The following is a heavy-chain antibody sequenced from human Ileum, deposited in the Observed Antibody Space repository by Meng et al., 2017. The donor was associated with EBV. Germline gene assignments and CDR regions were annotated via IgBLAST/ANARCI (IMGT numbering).Heavy chain of an antibody. V-gene: IGHV4-39*07. D-gene: IGHD3-16*01. CDR3: ARENSLGYGVNGGESEFHP. Sequence: QLQLQESGPGLVKPSXXLSSTXXVSGCSIRNSDYYWGWIRQPPGKTLEWIGSVFDTGSAYYNPSLKSRVTILVDTSKNQFSLKLTSVTAADTAMYYCARENSLGYGVNGGESEFHPWGLGPLVTVAS. J-gene: IGHJ5*02. CDR2: VFDTGSA. CDR1: GCSIRNSDYY.